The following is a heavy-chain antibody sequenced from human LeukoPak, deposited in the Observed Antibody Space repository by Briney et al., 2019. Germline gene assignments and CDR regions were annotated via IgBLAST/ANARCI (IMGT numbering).Heavy chain of an antibody. J-gene: IGHJ4*02. CDR2: IYYSGST. CDR3: ARHMSGDYEFDY. CDR1: GGSISSSSYY. V-gene: IGHV4-39*01. D-gene: IGHD4-17*01. Sequence: PSETLSLTCTVSGGSISSSSYYWGWIRQPPGKGLEWIGSIYYSGSTYYSPSLKSRVTISVDTSKNQFSLKLSSVTAADTAVYYCARHMSGDYEFDYWGQGTLVTVSS.